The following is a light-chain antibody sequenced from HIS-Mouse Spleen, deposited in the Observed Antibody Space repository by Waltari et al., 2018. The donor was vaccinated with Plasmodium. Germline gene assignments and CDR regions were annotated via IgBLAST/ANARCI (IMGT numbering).Light chain of an antibody. CDR1: KLGDKY. CDR3: QAWDSSTVV. CDR2: QDT. V-gene: IGLV3-1*01. Sequence: SYELTQPPSVSVSPGQTASITCSGDKLGDKYACWYQQKPGQSPVLVIYQDTKGPSGIPERFSASNSGNTATLTISGTQAMDEADYYCQAWDSSTVVFGGGTKLTVL. J-gene: IGLJ2*01.